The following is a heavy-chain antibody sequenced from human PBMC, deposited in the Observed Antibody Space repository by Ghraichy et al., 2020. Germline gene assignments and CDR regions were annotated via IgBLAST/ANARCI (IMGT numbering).Heavy chain of an antibody. J-gene: IGHJ4*02. V-gene: IGHV3-7*01. Sequence: GGSLRLSCAASGFNFSRYWMDWVRQAPGKGLEWVATMNDDGRDRYYVDSAKGRFDISRDNANKLLYLQMNRLRVDDTAVYYCARVAPGTADSWGLGALVTVSS. CDR2: MNDDGRDR. CDR1: GFNFSRYW. CDR3: ARVAPGTADS. D-gene: IGHD2-21*02.